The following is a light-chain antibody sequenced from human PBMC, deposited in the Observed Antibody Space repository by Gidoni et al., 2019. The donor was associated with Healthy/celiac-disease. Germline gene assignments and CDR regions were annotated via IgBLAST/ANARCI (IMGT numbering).Light chain of an antibody. V-gene: IGKV1-6*01. J-gene: IGKJ1*01. CDR3: LQDYNYPWT. Sequence: AIQMTKSPSSLSASVGDRVTITCRASQDIRNDLGWYQQKPGKAPKLLIFAASSLESGVPSRFSGSGSGTDFTLTISSLQPEDFATYYCLQDYNYPWTFGQGTKVEIK. CDR1: QDIRND. CDR2: AAS.